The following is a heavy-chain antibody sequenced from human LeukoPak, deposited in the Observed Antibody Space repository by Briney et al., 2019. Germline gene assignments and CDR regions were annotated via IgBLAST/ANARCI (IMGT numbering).Heavy chain of an antibody. V-gene: IGHV3-23*01. D-gene: IGHD4-4*01. CDR2: ISGSGGDT. CDR1: GFTFSSYA. Sequence: GGSLRLSCAASGFTFSSYATSWVRQAPGKGLEWVSAISGSGGDTYYADSVKGRFTISRDNSKNTLYLQMNSLRAEDTAVYYCARERWLQSGYFDYWGQGTLVTVSS. CDR3: ARERWLQSGYFDY. J-gene: IGHJ4*02.